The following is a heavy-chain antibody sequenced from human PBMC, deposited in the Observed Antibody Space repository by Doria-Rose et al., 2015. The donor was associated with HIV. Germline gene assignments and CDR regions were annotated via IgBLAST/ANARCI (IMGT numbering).Heavy chain of an antibody. Sequence: SGPVLVKPTETLTLTCAVSGVSLSSPGMGVSWIRQPPGKALEWLANIFSDDERYYNTSLKSRLTISSGASRSQVVLTMTDMDPVDTATYYCARIKSSRWYHKYYFDFWGQGTLVIVSA. J-gene: IGHJ4*02. D-gene: IGHD6-13*01. CDR2: IFSDDER. CDR1: GVSLSSPGMG. CDR3: ARIKSSRWYHKYYFDF. V-gene: IGHV2-26*01.